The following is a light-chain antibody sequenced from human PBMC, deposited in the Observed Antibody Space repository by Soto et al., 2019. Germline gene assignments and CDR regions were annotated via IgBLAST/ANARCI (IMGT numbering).Light chain of an antibody. V-gene: IGLV1-51*01. CDR1: SSNIGNNF. Sequence: QSVLTQPPSVSAAPGQQVTISCSGSSSNIGNNFVSWYQQVPGTAPKVLIYDSSKRPSGIPDRFSASKSGTSATLGITGLQTGDEADYYCGTWDSSLRAVVFGGGTKLTVL. CDR3: GTWDSSLRAVV. CDR2: DSS. J-gene: IGLJ2*01.